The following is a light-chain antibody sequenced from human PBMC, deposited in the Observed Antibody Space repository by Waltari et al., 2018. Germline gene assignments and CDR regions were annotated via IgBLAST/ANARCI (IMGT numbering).Light chain of an antibody. V-gene: IGLV2-23*02. CDR2: EVS. CDR1: SSDVGSYNL. J-gene: IGLJ3*02. Sequence: QSALTQPASVSGSPGQSITISCTGTSSDVGSYNLVSWYQQHPGKAPKLMIYEVSKRASGVSNRFAGSKSGNTASLTISGLQAEDEADYYCCSYAGSSTFPYWVFGGGTKLTVL. CDR3: CSYAGSSTFPYWV.